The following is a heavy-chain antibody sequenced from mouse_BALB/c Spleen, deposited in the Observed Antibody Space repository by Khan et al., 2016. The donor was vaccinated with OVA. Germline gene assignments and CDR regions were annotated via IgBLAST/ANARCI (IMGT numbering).Heavy chain of an antibody. V-gene: IGHV1-7*01. J-gene: IGHJ2*01. CDR3: TRDRIDY. CDR1: GYTFTNYW. CDR2: INPTSGYT. Sequence: QVQLQQPGAELAKPGASVKMSCKASGYTFTNYWMHWVKQRPGQGLEWIGYINPTSGYTDYNDKFKDRATLSADKSSSTAYMQLNSLTSEDSAVYYCTRDRIDYWGQGTTLTVSS.